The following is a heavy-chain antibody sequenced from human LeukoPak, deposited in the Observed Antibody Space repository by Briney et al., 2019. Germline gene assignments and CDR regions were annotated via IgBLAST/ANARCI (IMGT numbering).Heavy chain of an antibody. CDR2: IFHGGSN. V-gene: IGHV4-4*02. CDR1: GASISSSNC. Sequence: PSETLSLTCAVSGASISSSNCWAWVRQPPGKGLEWIGEIFHGGSNNYNPSLKSRVTISVDKSKTHSSLNLTSVTAADTAVYYCAYSTAWSYDYWGQGTLVTVSS. J-gene: IGHJ4*02. D-gene: IGHD4-11*01. CDR3: AYSTAWSYDY.